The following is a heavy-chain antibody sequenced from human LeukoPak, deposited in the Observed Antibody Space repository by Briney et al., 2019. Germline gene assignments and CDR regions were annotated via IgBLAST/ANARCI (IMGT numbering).Heavy chain of an antibody. Sequence: PVGALRLSSAPSVVTFSVYAMSCVRQAPGRGLECGSAICDNVYMTDYAGTVKSRFTISPDKSKNILSIQMYSLRAPDTAVYHSTKDPHSRSWYGYNWFDPWGQGTLVTVSS. J-gene: IGHJ5*02. CDR2: ICDNVYMT. V-gene: IGHV3-23*01. D-gene: IGHD6-13*01. CDR3: TKDPHSRSWYGYNWFDP. CDR1: VVTFSVYA.